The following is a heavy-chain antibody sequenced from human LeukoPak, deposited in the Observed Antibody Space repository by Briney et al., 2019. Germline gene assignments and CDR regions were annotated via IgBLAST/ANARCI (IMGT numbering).Heavy chain of an antibody. CDR3: ARVRGDCSSTNCYGSYYFDY. D-gene: IGHD2-2*01. CDR1: GFTVSSNY. Sequence: GGSLRLSCAASGFTVSSNYMSWVRQAPGKGLEWVSVIYSGGRTYYADSVKGRFTISRDNSENTLYLQMNSLRTEDTAVYCCARVRGDCSSTNCYGSYYFDYWGQGTLVTVSS. V-gene: IGHV3-66*02. CDR2: IYSGGRT. J-gene: IGHJ4*02.